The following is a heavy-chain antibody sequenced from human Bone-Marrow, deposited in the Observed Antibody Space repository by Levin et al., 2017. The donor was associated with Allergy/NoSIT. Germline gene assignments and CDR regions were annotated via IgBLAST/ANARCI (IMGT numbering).Heavy chain of an antibody. D-gene: IGHD6-19*01. V-gene: IGHV4-59*08. CDR2: IYYSGST. CDR3: ARLSYSSGWPPIYYFDY. Sequence: GSLRLSCTVSGGSISSYYWSWIRQPPGKGLEWIGYIYYSGSTNYNPSLKSRVTISVDTSKNQFSLKLSSVTAADTAVYYCARLSYSSGWPPIYYFDYWGQGTLVTVSS. J-gene: IGHJ4*02. CDR1: GGSISSYY.